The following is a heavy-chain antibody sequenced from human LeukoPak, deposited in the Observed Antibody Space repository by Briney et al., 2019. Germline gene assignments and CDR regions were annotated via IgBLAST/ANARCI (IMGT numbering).Heavy chain of an antibody. CDR3: AREDIVVVPAAPRGWFDP. CDR1: GFTFSSYW. J-gene: IGHJ5*02. Sequence: QTGGSLRLSCAASGFTFSSYWMSWVRQAPGKGLEGVANIKQDGSEKYYVDSVKGRFTISRDNAKNSLYLQMNSLRAEDTAVYYCAREDIVVVPAAPRGWFDPWGQGTLVTVSS. D-gene: IGHD2-2*01. CDR2: IKQDGSEK. V-gene: IGHV3-7*01.